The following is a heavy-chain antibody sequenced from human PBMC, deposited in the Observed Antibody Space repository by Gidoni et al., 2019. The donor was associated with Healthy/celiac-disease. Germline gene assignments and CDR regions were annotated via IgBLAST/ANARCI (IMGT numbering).Heavy chain of an antibody. CDR3: ARGSRITIFGVGSGYFDY. D-gene: IGHD3-3*01. CDR1: GYTTTGHS. Sequence: QFQLVQSGAEVKKPGASVKVSCKASGYTTTGHSMHCARQAPGQGLEWMGWIHPNRGGTNYAQKFNGWVTMTMDTSISTAYMGLGRLRSGDTAVYYCARGSRITIFGVGSGYFDYWGQGTLVTVSS. V-gene: IGHV1-2*04. CDR2: IHPNRGGT. J-gene: IGHJ4*02.